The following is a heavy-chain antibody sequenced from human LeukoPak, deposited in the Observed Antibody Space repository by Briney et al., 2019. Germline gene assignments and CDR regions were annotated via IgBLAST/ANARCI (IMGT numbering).Heavy chain of an antibody. CDR2: IYYSGST. D-gene: IGHD1-26*01. J-gene: IGHJ4*02. V-gene: IGHV4-59*01. Sequence: SETLSLTCTVSGGSISSYYWSWIRQPPGKGLEWIGYIYYSGSTNYNPSLKSRVTISVDTSKNQFSLKLSSVTAADTAVYYCARDRELQGGGLDYWGQGTLVTVSS. CDR3: ARDRELQGGGLDY. CDR1: GGSISSYY.